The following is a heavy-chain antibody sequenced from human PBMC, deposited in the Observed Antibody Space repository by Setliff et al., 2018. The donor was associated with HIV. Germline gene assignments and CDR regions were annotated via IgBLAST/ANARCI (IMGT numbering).Heavy chain of an antibody. Sequence: PSETLSLPCSVSSDSISRGSYYWSWIRLPAGKGLEWIGQIHTSGSTNYNPSLKSRLTISIDTSKNQFSLKLNSVTAADTAMYYCARVVDADYLDYWGQGTPVTVSS. V-gene: IGHV4-61*09. D-gene: IGHD2-15*01. CDR3: ARVVDADYLDY. CDR2: IHTSGST. J-gene: IGHJ4*02. CDR1: SDSISRGSYY.